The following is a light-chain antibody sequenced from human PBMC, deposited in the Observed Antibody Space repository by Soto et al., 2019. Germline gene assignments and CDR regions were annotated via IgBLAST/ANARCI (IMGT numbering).Light chain of an antibody. CDR1: QTIGNL. V-gene: IGKV1-5*01. Sequence: EIQMTQPPSTLSASVGDTATITCRASQTIGNLLACYQHKPGKGTKLLIYYASTLRTGVPSRFTGRGSGTEFTLTISSLQPDDFATYYCQQYDNYLTFGQGTKVDIK. J-gene: IGKJ2*01. CDR2: YAS. CDR3: QQYDNYLT.